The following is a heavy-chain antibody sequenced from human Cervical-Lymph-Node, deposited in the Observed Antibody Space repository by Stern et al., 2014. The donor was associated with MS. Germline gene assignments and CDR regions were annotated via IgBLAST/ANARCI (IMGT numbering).Heavy chain of an antibody. CDR1: GYTFTNFD. CDR3: ATRYGSGTYSNYNGLDV. D-gene: IGHD3-10*01. Sequence: QVQLVQSGAEVRKPGASVKISCKASGYTFTNFDINWVRQATGRGLEWMGWMNPHSGNTGYAQKFLGRVTMTRDTSISTAYMELSSLRSDEDTALYFCATRYGSGTYSNYNGLDVWGQGTTVTVSS. J-gene: IGHJ6*02. CDR2: MNPHSGNT. V-gene: IGHV1-8*01.